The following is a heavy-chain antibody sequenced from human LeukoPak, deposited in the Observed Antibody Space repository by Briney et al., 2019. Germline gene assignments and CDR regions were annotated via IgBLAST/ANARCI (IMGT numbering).Heavy chain of an antibody. CDR3: AKPKKLVGALDY. D-gene: IGHD1-26*01. CDR1: GFTFNDYG. J-gene: IGHJ4*02. V-gene: IGHV3-20*04. Sequence: PGGSLRLSCAASGFTFNDYGMSWVRQAPGKGLEWVSGINWNGGRTGYADSMKGRFTISRDNSKNTLYLQMNSLRADDTAVYYCAKPKKLVGALDYWGQGTLLTVSS. CDR2: INWNGGRT.